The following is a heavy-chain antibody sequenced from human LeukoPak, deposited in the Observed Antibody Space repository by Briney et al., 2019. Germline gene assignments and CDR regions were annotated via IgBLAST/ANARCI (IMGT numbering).Heavy chain of an antibody. D-gene: IGHD2-15*01. J-gene: IGHJ4*02. CDR3: ARAFQSLYSLDY. V-gene: IGHV3-33*01. Sequence: GGSLRLSCAASGFSFSTFAMHWVRQAPGKGLEWVALIWSDGSTQYYADSVKGRFTISKDDSKNTLYLQMNRLSAEDTAVYFCARAFQSLYSLDYWGQGTVVTVSS. CDR1: GFSFSTFA. CDR2: IWSDGSTQ.